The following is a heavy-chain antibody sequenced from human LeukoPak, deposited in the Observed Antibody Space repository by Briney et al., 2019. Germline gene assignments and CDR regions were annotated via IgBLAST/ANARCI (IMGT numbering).Heavy chain of an antibody. CDR1: GFTFSNNW. V-gene: IGHV3-74*03. D-gene: IGHD3-10*01. J-gene: IGHJ1*01. CDR2: INSDGSST. Sequence: GGSLRLSCAASGFTFSNNWLHWVRQAPGEGLVWVSRINSDGSSTTYADSVKGRFTISRDNAKNTLYLQMNSLRAEDTAVYYCAREDYFGPGSYSSEYFHHWGQGTLVTVSS. CDR3: AREDYFGPGSYSSEYFHH.